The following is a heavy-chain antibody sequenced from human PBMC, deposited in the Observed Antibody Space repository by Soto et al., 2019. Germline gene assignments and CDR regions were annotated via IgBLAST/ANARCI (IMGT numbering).Heavy chain of an antibody. CDR1: GFTFSTYV. V-gene: IGHV3-33*08. CDR3: ARDGGRWLPPYY. J-gene: IGHJ4*02. CDR2: IWYDGSNK. Sequence: GSLRLSCAASGFTFSTYVMNWVRQAPGKGLEWVAVIWYDGSNKYYADSVKGRFTISRDNSKNTLYLQMNSLRAEDTAVYYCARDGGRWLPPYYRGQGTLVTVSS. D-gene: IGHD3-16*01.